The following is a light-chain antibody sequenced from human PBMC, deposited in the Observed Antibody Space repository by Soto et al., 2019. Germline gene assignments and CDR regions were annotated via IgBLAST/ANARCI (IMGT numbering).Light chain of an antibody. V-gene: IGKV3-20*01. J-gene: IGKJ1*01. CDR2: GAS. CDR3: QQYGSSRWT. CDR1: QSVSSSY. Sequence: ESVFMEGRGTMSLSPWERATLSCMASQSVSSSYLAWYQQKPGQAPRLLIYGASSRATGIPDRFSGSGSGTDFTLTISRLEPEDFAVYYCQQYGSSRWTFGQGTKVDI.